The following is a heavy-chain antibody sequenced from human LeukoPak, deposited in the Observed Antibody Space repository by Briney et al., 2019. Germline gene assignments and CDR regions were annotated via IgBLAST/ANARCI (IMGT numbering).Heavy chain of an antibody. J-gene: IGHJ4*02. D-gene: IGHD3-9*01. CDR2: INTNTGNT. CDR1: GYTFTSYA. CDR3: ARSKLLRYFDWLLYYDY. Sequence: ASVKVSCKASGYTFTSYAMNWVRQAPGQGLEWMGWINTNTGNTTYAQGFTGRFVFSLDTSVSTAYLQISSLKAEDTAVYYCARSKLLRYFDWLLYYDYWGQGTLVTVSS. V-gene: IGHV7-4-1*02.